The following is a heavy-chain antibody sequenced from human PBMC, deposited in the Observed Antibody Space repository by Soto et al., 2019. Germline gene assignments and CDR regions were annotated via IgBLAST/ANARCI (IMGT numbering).Heavy chain of an antibody. Sequence: PGESLKISCKGSGYSFTSYWVGWVRQMPGKGLEWMGIIYPGDSDTRYSPSFEGQVTISADKSISTAYLQWNSLKASDTAMYYCTSVLRYNLYYGMDVWGQGTTVTVSS. J-gene: IGHJ6*02. V-gene: IGHV5-51*01. CDR3: TSVLRYNLYYGMDV. D-gene: IGHD2-2*02. CDR2: IYPGDSDT. CDR1: GYSFTSYW.